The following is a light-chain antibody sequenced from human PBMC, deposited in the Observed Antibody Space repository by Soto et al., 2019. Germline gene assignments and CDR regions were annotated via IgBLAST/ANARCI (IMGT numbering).Light chain of an antibody. V-gene: IGLV2-11*01. J-gene: IGLJ2*01. CDR3: SSLLPSEILL. CDR1: SYNY. Sequence: QSALTQPRSVSGSLGHSVTISCSGTSYNYVSWYQHPPGKAPRLIIYDFTKRPSGVPDRFSASKSGSVASLTISGLQADDEADYYCSSLLPSEILLLGGGTKVTVL. CDR2: DFT.